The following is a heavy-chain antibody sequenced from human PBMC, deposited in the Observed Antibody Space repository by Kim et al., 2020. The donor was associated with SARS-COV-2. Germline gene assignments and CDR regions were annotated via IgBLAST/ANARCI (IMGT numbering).Heavy chain of an antibody. Sequence: SETLSLTCAVSGDSITAEYWGCRRQSPGGKLEWSVYILLTADGSNNPSLRGRVTISSDTSSNHFSLRLPSATAAAAAVYYFVRGLWHGTGTSSVMDFWG. CDR1: GDSITAEY. CDR2: ILLTADG. V-gene: IGHV4-59*13. D-gene: IGHD3-10*01. CDR3: VRGLWHGTGTSSVMDF. J-gene: IGHJ6*02.